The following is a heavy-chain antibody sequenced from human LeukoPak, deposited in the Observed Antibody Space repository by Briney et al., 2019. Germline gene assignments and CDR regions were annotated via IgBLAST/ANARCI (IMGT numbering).Heavy chain of an antibody. J-gene: IGHJ4*02. D-gene: IGHD6-19*01. CDR3: AVGYSSGWYPIDY. V-gene: IGHV1-8*01. CDR2: MNPNSGNA. Sequence: ASVKVSCKASGYTFTSYDINWVRQATGQGLEWMGWMNPNSGNAGYAQKFQGRVTMTRNTSINTAYMELSSLRSEDTAVYYCAVGYSSGWYPIDYWGQGTLVTVSS. CDR1: GYTFTSYD.